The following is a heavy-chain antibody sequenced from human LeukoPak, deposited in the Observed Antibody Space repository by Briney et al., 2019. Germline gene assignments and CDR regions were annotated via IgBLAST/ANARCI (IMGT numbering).Heavy chain of an antibody. CDR2: IYYSGST. CDR1: GGSISSSSYY. J-gene: IGHJ5*02. V-gene: IGHV4-39*07. Sequence: ASETLSLTCTVSGGSISSSSYYWGWIRQPPGKGLEWIGSIYYSGSTYYNPSLKSRVTISVDTSKNQFSLKLSSVTAADTAVYYCARDHIAAAGKEESKSEGFDPWGQETLVTVSS. D-gene: IGHD6-13*01. CDR3: ARDHIAAAGKEESKSEGFDP.